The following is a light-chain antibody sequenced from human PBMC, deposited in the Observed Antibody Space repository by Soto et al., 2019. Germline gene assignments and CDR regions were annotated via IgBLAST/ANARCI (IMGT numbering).Light chain of an antibody. V-gene: IGLV1-40*01. CDR1: SSNIGASDV. Sequence: SALTQPPAVSVAPGQTVTVSCSGLSSNIGASDVVHLYHLLPGTGPKNAMYGSVNRRSGALDPFSGSTCGTRASLAITGLQADDEADYYRQSYDSSLRGYGFGTGTKVTVL. CDR2: GSV. CDR3: QSYDSSLRGYG. J-gene: IGLJ1*01.